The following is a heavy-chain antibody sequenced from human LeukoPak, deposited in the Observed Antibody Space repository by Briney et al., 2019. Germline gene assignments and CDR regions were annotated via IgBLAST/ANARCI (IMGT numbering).Heavy chain of an antibody. V-gene: IGHV4-34*01. CDR1: GGSFSGYY. Sequence: PSETLSLTCAVYGGSFSGYYWSWIRQPPGKGLEWIGEINHSGSTNYNPSLKSRVTISVDTSKNQFSLKLSSVTAADTAVYYCARRLSTVPSEGYFDLWGRGTLVTVSS. D-gene: IGHD4-17*01. J-gene: IGHJ2*01. CDR2: INHSGST. CDR3: ARRLSTVPSEGYFDL.